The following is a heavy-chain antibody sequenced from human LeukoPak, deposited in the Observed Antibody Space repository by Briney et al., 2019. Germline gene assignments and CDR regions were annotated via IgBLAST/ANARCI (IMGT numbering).Heavy chain of an antibody. D-gene: IGHD4-17*01. CDR3: ARPMTTVTPFNFDY. V-gene: IGHV3-23*01. Sequence: GGSLRLSCAASGFTFSKFPMGWVRQAPGRGLEWVSAISASGDVTFYADSLRGRFTISRDNSKSTLYLQMNSLRAEDTAVYYCARPMTTVTPFNFDYWGQGTLVTVSS. J-gene: IGHJ4*02. CDR2: ISASGDVT. CDR1: GFTFSKFP.